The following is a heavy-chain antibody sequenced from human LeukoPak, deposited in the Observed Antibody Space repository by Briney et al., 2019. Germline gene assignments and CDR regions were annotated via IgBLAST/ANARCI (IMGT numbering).Heavy chain of an antibody. CDR1: GGSFSGYY. J-gene: IGHJ5*02. CDR2: TFHSGNT. D-gene: IGHD2-8*01. V-gene: IGHV4-34*09. Sequence: PSETLSLTCAVYGGSFSGYYWTWIRQHPGRGLEYIGYTFHSGNTYYNPSLKSRVSISVDTSKNQFSLQLSSVTAADTAVYYCARMFIEATNRGRVDPWGQGTLVTVSS. CDR3: ARMFIEATNRGRVDP.